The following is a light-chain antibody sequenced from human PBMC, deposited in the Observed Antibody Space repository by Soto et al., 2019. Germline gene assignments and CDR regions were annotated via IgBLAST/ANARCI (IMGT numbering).Light chain of an antibody. Sequence: EIVLTQSPGTLSLSPGERATLSCRASQSVSSSYLAWYQQKPGQAPRLLIYGASSRATGIPDRFSGSGSGTDLTLTISRLEPEDFAVYYCKQYGSSSWTFGQGTKVEIK. CDR3: KQYGSSSWT. J-gene: IGKJ1*01. CDR2: GAS. CDR1: QSVSSSY. V-gene: IGKV3-20*01.